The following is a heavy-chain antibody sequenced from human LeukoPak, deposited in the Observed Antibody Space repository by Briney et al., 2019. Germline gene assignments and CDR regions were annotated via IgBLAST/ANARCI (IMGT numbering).Heavy chain of an antibody. CDR2: IVGDGLTT. V-gene: IGHV3-74*01. J-gene: IGHJ6*02. Sequence: GGSLRLSCAASGFTFSPCWMHWVRQAPGKGLVWVSRIVGDGLTTTYADSVKGRFTISRDNAKNTLYLQMNSLRAEDTAVYFCARDSQYGMDVWGQGTTVTVSS. CDR3: ARDSQYGMDV. CDR1: GFTFSPCW.